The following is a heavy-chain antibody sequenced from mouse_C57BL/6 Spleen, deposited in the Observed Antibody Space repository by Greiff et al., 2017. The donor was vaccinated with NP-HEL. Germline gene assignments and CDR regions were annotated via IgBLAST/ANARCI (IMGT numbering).Heavy chain of an antibody. Sequence: QVQLQQSGAELVKPGASVKLSCKASGYTFTEYTIHWVKQRSGQGLEWIGWFYPGSGSIKYNEKFKDKATLTADKSSSTVYMELSRLTSEDSAVYFCARHEDNYGSSQGDYFDYWGQGTTLTVSS. CDR2: FYPGSGSI. D-gene: IGHD1-1*01. CDR3: ARHEDNYGSSQGDYFDY. J-gene: IGHJ2*01. V-gene: IGHV1-62-2*01. CDR1: GYTFTEYT.